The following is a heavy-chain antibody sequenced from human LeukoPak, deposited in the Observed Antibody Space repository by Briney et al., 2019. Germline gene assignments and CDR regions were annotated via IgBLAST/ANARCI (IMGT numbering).Heavy chain of an antibody. D-gene: IGHD3-10*01. CDR1: GFTFSSYW. CDR3: ARDGLEGSSGSPLDY. CDR2: IKQDGSEK. V-gene: IGHV3-7*01. Sequence: GGSLRLSCAASGFTFSSYWMSWVRQAPGKGLEWVANIKQDGSEKYYVDSVKGRFTISRDNAKNSLYLQMNSLRAEDTAVYYCARDGLEGSSGSPLDYWGQGTLVTVSS. J-gene: IGHJ4*02.